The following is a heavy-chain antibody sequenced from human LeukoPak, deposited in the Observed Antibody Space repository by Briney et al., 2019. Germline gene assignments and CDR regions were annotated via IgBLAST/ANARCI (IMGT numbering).Heavy chain of an antibody. CDR1: GGSISSSSYY. CDR2: FYYSGST. CDR3: ASSEGELGYCSSTSCYHFDY. Sequence: SETLSLTCTVSGGSISSSSYYWGWIRQPPGKGLEWIGSFYYSGSTYYNPSLKSRVTISVDTSKNQFSLKLSSVTAADTAVYYCASSEGELGYCSSTSCYHFDYWGQGTLVTVSS. V-gene: IGHV4-39*07. J-gene: IGHJ4*02. D-gene: IGHD2-2*01.